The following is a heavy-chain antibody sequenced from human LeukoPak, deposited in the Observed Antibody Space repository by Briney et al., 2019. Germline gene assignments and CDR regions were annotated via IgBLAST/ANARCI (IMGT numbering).Heavy chain of an antibody. CDR2: IYYSGST. Sequence: SETLSLTCTVSGGSISSYYWSWIRQPPGEGLEWIGSIYYSGSTYYNPSLKSRVTISVDTSKNQFSLKLSSVTAADTAVYYCARRQLYDSSGYQVDYWGQGTLVTVSS. CDR3: ARRQLYDSSGYQVDY. V-gene: IGHV4-39*01. CDR1: GGSISSYY. J-gene: IGHJ4*02. D-gene: IGHD3-22*01.